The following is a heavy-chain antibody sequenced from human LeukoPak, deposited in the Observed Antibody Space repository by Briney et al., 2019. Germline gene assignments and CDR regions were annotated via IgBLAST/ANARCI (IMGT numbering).Heavy chain of an antibody. V-gene: IGHV4-39*07. CDR1: GGSISSSSYY. CDR2: IYYSGST. J-gene: IGHJ3*02. CDR3: ARTARIAAAGKRYAFDI. Sequence: SETLSLTCTVSGGSISSSSYYWGWIRQPPGKGLEWIGSIYYSGSTNYNPSLKSRVTISVDTSKNQFSLKLSSVTAADTAVYYCARTARIAAAGKRYAFDIWGQGTMVTVSS. D-gene: IGHD6-13*01.